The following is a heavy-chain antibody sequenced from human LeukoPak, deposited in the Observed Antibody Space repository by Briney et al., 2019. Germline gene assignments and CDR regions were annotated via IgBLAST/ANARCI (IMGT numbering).Heavy chain of an antibody. Sequence: PGGSLRLSCAVSGFTFSDSAIHWVRQASGKGLEWVGRIRSKANSHATAYAASVQGRFTISRDDSKNTAYLQMNSLKIEDTAMYYCSRRGYSGNSGEGYWGQGTLVTVSS. CDR3: SRRGYSGNSGEGY. CDR1: GFTFSDSA. V-gene: IGHV3-73*01. J-gene: IGHJ4*02. CDR2: IRSKANSHAT. D-gene: IGHD4-23*01.